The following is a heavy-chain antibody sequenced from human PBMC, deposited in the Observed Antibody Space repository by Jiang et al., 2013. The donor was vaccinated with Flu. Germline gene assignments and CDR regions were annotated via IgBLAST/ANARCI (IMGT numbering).Heavy chain of an antibody. Sequence: SGAEVKKPGASVKVSCKASGYTFTGYFMHWVRQAPGQGLEWMGWINPNSGNTKYAQKFQGRVTMTRDTSISTAYMELTKLRSDDTAVYFCAKDSFPGYSSSWHVDYWGQGTLVTVSS. CDR3: AKDSFPGYSSSWHVDY. D-gene: IGHD2-2*01. J-gene: IGHJ4*02. CDR2: INPNSGNT. CDR1: GYTFTGYF. V-gene: IGHV1-2*02.